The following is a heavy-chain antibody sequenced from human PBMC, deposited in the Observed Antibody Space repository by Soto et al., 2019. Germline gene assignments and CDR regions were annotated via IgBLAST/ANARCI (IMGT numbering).Heavy chain of an antibody. CDR1: GYTFIRYG. CDR2: ISPYNDQT. D-gene: IGHD3-16*01. J-gene: IGHJ6*02. V-gene: IGHV1-18*01. Sequence: QVQLVQSASEVMKPGASVKVSCKASGYTFIRYGITWVRQAPGQRLEWMGWISPYNDQTIYAQKLQGRVTMTADTSPXTXYXXWRSLKSDDTAVYYCAREGYYDNVWGKLSHYGLDVWGQGTSVTVSS. CDR3: AREGYYDNVWGKLSHYGLDV.